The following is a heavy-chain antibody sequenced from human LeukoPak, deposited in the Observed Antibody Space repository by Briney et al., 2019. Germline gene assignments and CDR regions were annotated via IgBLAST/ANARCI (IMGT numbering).Heavy chain of an antibody. Sequence: GGSLRLSCAASGFTVSSNYMNWVRQAPGKGLEWVSVIYSGGSTYYADSVKGRFTISRDNSKNTLYLQMNSLRAEDTAVYYCARGPLYSSSWYGVDYWGQGTLVTVSS. D-gene: IGHD6-13*01. CDR3: ARGPLYSSSWYGVDY. V-gene: IGHV3-53*01. CDR1: GFTVSSNY. J-gene: IGHJ4*02. CDR2: IYSGGST.